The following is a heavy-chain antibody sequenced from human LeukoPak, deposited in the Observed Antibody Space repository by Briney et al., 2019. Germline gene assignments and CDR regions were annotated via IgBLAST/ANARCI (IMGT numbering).Heavy chain of an antibody. CDR2: INTNSGNT. Sequence: ASVKVSCKASGYTFTTYDINWVRQAPGQGLEWMGYINTNSGNTGYARKFQGRVTITRTASISTVYMGLRSLRYEDTAVYYCARRSGSGRNPFHIWGHVTLVTVSS. CDR3: ARRSGSGRNPFHI. D-gene: IGHD3-10*01. J-gene: IGHJ3*02. CDR1: GYTFTTYD. V-gene: IGHV1-8*03.